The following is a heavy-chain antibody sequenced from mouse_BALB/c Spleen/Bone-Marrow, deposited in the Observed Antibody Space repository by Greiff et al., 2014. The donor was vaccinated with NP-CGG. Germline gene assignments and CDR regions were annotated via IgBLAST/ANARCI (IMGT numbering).Heavy chain of an antibody. V-gene: IGHV10-1*02. D-gene: IGHD2-3*01. CDR1: GFTFNSYA. J-gene: IGHJ3*01. Sequence: EVQLVESGGGLVQPKGSLKLSCAASGFTFNSYAMNWVRQAPGKGLEWVARIRSKSNNYATYYADSVKDRFTISRDDSQSILYLQMNNLRTEDTAMYYCVIYDGCFWFPYWGQGTLVTVSA. CDR2: IRSKSNNYAT. CDR3: VIYDGCFWFPY.